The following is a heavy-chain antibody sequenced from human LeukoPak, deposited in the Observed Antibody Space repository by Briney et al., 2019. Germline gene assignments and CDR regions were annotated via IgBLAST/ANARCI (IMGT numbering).Heavy chain of an antibody. Sequence: GGSPRLSCAASGFIVSANYMSWVRQTPGKGLEWVSIFYSGGATFYVDSVKGRFTITRDNSKNMLYLQMNSLRAEDTAVYYCARGRGLDVWGQGTTVTVSS. D-gene: IGHD2-15*01. CDR2: FYSGGAT. CDR1: GFIVSANY. J-gene: IGHJ6*02. CDR3: ARGRGLDV. V-gene: IGHV3-53*01.